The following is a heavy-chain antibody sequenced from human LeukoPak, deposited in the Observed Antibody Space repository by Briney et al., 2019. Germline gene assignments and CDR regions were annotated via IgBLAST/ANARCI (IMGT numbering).Heavy chain of an antibody. CDR3: ARRRGNWPYNWFDP. CDR1: GGSFSGYY. J-gene: IGHJ5*02. V-gene: IGHV4-34*01. Sequence: SETLSLTCAVYGGSFSGYYWSWLRQPPGKGLEWIGEINHSGSTNYNPSLKSRVTISVDTSKNQFSLKLSSVTAADTAVYYCARRRGNWPYNWFDPWGQGTLVTVSS. CDR2: INHSGST. D-gene: IGHD2/OR15-2a*01.